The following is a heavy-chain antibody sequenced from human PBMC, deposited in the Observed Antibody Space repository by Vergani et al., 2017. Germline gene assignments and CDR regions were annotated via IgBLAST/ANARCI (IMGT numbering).Heavy chain of an antibody. Sequence: EVQVVESGGGLLKPGDRLRLSCTVSGLNFNEAWMTWVRQAPGKGLEWLGRILSKKDGGTADYSSHVRGAINISRDDSKNTIYLDINSLRIEDTGIYYCSTYNVGASFSWGQGTLVTVSS. J-gene: IGHJ4*02. CDR1: GLNFNEAW. CDR2: ILSKKDGGTA. V-gene: IGHV3-15*01. D-gene: IGHD5-24*01. CDR3: STYNVGASFS.